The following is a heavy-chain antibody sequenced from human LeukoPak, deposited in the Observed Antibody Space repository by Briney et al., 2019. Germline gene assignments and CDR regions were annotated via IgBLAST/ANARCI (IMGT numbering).Heavy chain of an antibody. CDR3: ARESRGSSWYYVI. V-gene: IGHV4-39*07. D-gene: IGHD6-13*01. Sequence: PSETLSLTCTVSGGSISSSSYYWGWIRQPPGKGLEWIGTIYYSGSTYYNPSLKSRVTMSVDTSKNQSSLKLSSVTAADTAVYYCARESRGSSWYYVIWGQGTLVTVSS. CDR2: IYYSGST. J-gene: IGHJ4*02. CDR1: GGSISSSSYY.